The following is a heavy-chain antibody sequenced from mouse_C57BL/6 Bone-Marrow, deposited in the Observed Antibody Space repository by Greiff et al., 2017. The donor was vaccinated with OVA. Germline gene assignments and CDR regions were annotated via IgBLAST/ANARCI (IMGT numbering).Heavy chain of an antibody. V-gene: IGHV1-55*01. CDR3: ANYYGSSSLWYFDV. CDR1: GYTFTSYW. CDR2: IYPGSGST. J-gene: IGHJ1*03. D-gene: IGHD1-1*01. Sequence: QVQLQQPGAELVKPGASVKMSCKASGYTFTSYWITWVKQRPGQGLEWIGDIYPGSGSTNYNEKFKSKATLTVDTSSSTAYMQLSSLTSEDSAVYYCANYYGSSSLWYFDVWGTGTTVTVSS.